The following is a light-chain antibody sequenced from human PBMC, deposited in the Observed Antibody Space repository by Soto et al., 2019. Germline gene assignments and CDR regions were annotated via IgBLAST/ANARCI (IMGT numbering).Light chain of an antibody. CDR3: SSYTSSNTVI. J-gene: IGLJ2*01. V-gene: IGLV2-14*01. CDR1: SSDVGGYTY. Sequence: QSVLTQPASVSVSPGQSIAISCTGTSSDVGGYTYVSWYQQHPGKAPKLMIYDVSARPSGVSNRFSGSKSDNTASLTISGLQAEDEADYYCSSYTSSNTVIFGGGTKLTVL. CDR2: DVS.